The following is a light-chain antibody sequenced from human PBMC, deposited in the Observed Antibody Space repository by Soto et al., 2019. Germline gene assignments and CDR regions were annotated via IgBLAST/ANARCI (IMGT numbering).Light chain of an antibody. Sequence: DIQMAQSPSTLSASVGDRVTITCRASQTISSWLAWYQQKPGKAPKLLIYKASTLKSGVPSRFSGSGSGTDFTLTISRLEPEDFVVYYCQQYGSSPPHTFGQGTKVDIK. V-gene: IGKV1-5*03. CDR2: KAS. J-gene: IGKJ2*01. CDR1: QTISSW. CDR3: QQYGSSPPHT.